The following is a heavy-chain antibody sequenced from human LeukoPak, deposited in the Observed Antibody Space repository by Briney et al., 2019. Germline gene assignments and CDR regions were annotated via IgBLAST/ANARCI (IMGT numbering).Heavy chain of an antibody. CDR2: IHYSWRT. D-gene: IGHD4-17*01. J-gene: IGHJ3*02. CDR3: ARVDYGDYEGGAFDI. CDR1: TGSISSDGYY. Sequence: SETLSLTCTVSTGSISSDGYYWSWIRQPPGKGLEWIGYIHYSWRTFYNPSVKSLITISVDTSKNQFSLRVSSVTAADTAVYYCARVDYGDYEGGAFDIWGQGTMVTVSS. V-gene: IGHV4-30-4*01.